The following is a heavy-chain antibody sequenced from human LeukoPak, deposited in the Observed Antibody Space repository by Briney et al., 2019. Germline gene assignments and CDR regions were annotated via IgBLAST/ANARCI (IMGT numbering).Heavy chain of an antibody. CDR1: GFTSDDYG. V-gene: IGHV3-30*03. Sequence: PGGSLRLSCAASGFTSDDYGMSWVRQAPGKGLEWVAVISYDGSNKYYADSVKGRFTISRDNSKNTLYLQMNGLRAEDTAVYYCARDSSSGWYHNYWGQGTLVTVSS. J-gene: IGHJ4*02. CDR2: ISYDGSNK. D-gene: IGHD6-19*01. CDR3: ARDSSSGWYHNY.